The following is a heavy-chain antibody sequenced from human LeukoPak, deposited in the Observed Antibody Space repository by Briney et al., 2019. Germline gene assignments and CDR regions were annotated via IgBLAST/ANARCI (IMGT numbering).Heavy chain of an antibody. V-gene: IGHV3-7*01. J-gene: IGHJ4*02. CDR2: IKQDGSET. Sequence: GGSLRLSCAASGFTFPRYWMSWVRQAPGRGLEWVANIKQDGSETHYVDSVKGRFTISRDNARNLVYLQMNSLRDDDTAVYYCARDGDYIMPPFDYWGQGILVTVSS. D-gene: IGHD4-17*01. CDR3: ARDGDYIMPPFDY. CDR1: GFTFPRYW.